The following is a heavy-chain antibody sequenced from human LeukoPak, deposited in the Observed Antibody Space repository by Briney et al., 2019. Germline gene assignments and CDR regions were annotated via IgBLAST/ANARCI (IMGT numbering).Heavy chain of an antibody. CDR3: VYYDSSGYASGFDY. V-gene: IGHV1-2*02. D-gene: IGHD3-22*01. Sequence: GASVKVSCKASGYTFTGYYMHWVRQAPGQGLEWMGWINPNSGGTNYAQKFQGRVTMTRDTSISTAYMELSRLRSDDTAVYYCVYYDSSGYASGFDYWGQGTLVTVSS. CDR1: GYTFTGYY. CDR2: INPNSGGT. J-gene: IGHJ4*02.